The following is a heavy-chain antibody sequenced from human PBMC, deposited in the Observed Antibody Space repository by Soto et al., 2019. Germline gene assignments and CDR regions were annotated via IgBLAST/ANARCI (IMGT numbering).Heavy chain of an antibody. CDR1: GGSISSYY. D-gene: IGHD6-13*01. CDR2: IYYSGST. CDR3: ARDLVAAAGTGYYYGMDV. V-gene: IGHV4-59*01. J-gene: IGHJ6*02. Sequence: PSETLSLTCTVSGGSISSYYWSWIRQPPGKGLEWIGYIYYSGSTNYNPSLKSRVTISVDTSKNQFSLKLSSVTAADTAVYYCARDLVAAAGTGYYYGMDVWGQGTTVTVSS.